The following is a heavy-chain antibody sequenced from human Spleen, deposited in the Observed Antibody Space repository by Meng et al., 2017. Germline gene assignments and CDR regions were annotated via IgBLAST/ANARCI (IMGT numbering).Heavy chain of an antibody. D-gene: IGHD3-22*01. V-gene: IGHV3-23*05. CDR1: GFTFTNYA. CDR2: ITSSGTTT. Sequence: GESLKISCSASGFTFTNYAMSWVRQAPGKGLEWVAGITSSGTTTYYGDSVKGRFTISRDNSKNTLYLQMNSLREEDAALYYCAKADISGYYYDNWGQGILVTVSS. J-gene: IGHJ4*02. CDR3: AKADISGYYYDN.